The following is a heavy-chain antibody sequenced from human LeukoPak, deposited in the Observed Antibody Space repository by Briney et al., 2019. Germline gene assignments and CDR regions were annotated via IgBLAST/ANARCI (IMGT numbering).Heavy chain of an antibody. CDR3: ARAPIVGALYYFDY. D-gene: IGHD1-26*01. V-gene: IGHV4-39*01. Sequence: SETLSLTCTVSGGSISSSSYFWGWIRQPPGKGLEWIGSIYYSGSTYYSPSLKGRVTISVDTSKNQFSLKLSSVTAADTAVYYCARAPIVGALYYFDYWGQGTLVTVSS. CDR1: GGSISSSSYF. CDR2: IYYSGST. J-gene: IGHJ4*02.